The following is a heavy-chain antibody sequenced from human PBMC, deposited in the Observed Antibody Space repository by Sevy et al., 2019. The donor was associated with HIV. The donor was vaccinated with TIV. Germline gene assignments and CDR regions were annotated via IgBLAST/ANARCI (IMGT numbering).Heavy chain of an antibody. CDR2: IYYSGST. V-gene: IGHV4-31*03. CDR3: ARARPEGYYDSSGYYSPVYVDY. D-gene: IGHD3-22*01. CDR1: GGSISSGGYY. J-gene: IGHJ4*02. Sequence: SETLSLTCTVSGGSISSGGYYWSWIRQHPGKGLEWIGYIYYSGSTYYNPSLKSRVTISVDTSKNQFSLKLSSVTAADTALYYCARARPEGYYDSSGYYSPVYVDYWGQGTLVTVSS.